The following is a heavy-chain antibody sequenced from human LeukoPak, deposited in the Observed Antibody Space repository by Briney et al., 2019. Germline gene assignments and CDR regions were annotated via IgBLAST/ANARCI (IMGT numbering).Heavy chain of an antibody. V-gene: IGHV4-59*01. CDR1: GGSISSYY. D-gene: IGHD6-19*01. CDR2: IYYSGST. CDR3: ARDSGPRFDY. Sequence: KSSETLSLTCTVSGGSISSYYWSWIRQPPGKGLEWIGYIYYSGSTNYNPSLKSRVTISVDTSKNQFSLKASSVTAADTAVYYCARDSGPRFDYWGQGTLVTVSS. J-gene: IGHJ4*02.